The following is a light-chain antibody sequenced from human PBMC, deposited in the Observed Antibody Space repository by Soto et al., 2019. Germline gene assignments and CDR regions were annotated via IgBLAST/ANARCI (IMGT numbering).Light chain of an antibody. V-gene: IGKV1-5*01. CDR3: QQYNSYRT. J-gene: IGKJ1*01. CDR2: DAS. Sequence: MTQSAATLSASIGDTVTITCRARESISIWLAWYQQKPGRAPKLLIYDASILESGVPSRFSGSGSGTDFTLTISSLQPDDFATYYCQQYNSYRTFGQGTKVDIK. CDR1: ESISIW.